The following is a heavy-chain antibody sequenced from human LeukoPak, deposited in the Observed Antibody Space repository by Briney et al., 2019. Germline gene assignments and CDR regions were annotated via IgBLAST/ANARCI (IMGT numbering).Heavy chain of an antibody. CDR1: GASISNYY. J-gene: IGHJ4*01. D-gene: IGHD3-22*01. CDR2: IYNGGST. CDR3: ARFGGSGYTRGYFDN. Sequence: SETLSLTCIVSGASISNYYWSWIRQPAGKGPEWIGRIYNGGSTNYNSSLRSRITMSLDTSKNQFSLKLTSVTAADTAIYYCARFGGSGYTRGYFDNWGQGILVTVSS. V-gene: IGHV4-4*07.